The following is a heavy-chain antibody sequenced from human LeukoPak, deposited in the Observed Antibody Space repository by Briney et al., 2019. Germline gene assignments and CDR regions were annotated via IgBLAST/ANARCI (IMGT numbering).Heavy chain of an antibody. V-gene: IGHV3-15*01. CDR1: GFTFADYA. Sequence: GGSLRLSCTASGFTFADYAMSWFRQAPGKGLEWVGRIKSKTDGGTTDYAAPVKGRFTISRDDSKNTLYLQMNSLKTEDTAVYYCTTQGRGDYFDYWGQGTLVTVSS. CDR3: TTQGRGDYFDY. CDR2: IKSKTDGGTT. J-gene: IGHJ4*02. D-gene: IGHD2-15*01.